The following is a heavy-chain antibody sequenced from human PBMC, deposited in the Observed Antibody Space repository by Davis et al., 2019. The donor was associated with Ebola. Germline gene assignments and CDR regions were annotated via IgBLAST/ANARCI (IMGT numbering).Heavy chain of an antibody. CDR3: ARDRDYGDYAGDAFDI. J-gene: IGHJ3*02. CDR2: IYHSGST. V-gene: IGHV4-4*02. D-gene: IGHD4-17*01. CDR1: GGSISSSNW. Sequence: SETLSLTCAVSGGSISSSNWWSWVRQPPGKGLEWIGEIYHSGSTNYNPSLKSRVTISVDKSKNQFSLKLSSVTAADTAVYYCARDRDYGDYAGDAFDIWGQGTMVTVSS.